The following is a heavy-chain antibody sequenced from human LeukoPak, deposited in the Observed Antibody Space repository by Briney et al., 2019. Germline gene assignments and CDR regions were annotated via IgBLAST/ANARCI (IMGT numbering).Heavy chain of an antibody. CDR3: ARLRLRYTRNGDSSSYEVFDI. D-gene: IGHD2-21*01. V-gene: IGHV4-59*08. J-gene: IGHJ3*02. CDR1: GGSISSYF. CDR2: IYYSGST. Sequence: SETLSLTCTVSGGSISSYFWSWIRQPPGKGLEWIGYIYYSGSTNYNPSLKSRVIISVDTSKKQFSLKLSSVTAADTAVYYCARLRLRYTRNGDSSSYEVFDIWGQGTVVTVSS.